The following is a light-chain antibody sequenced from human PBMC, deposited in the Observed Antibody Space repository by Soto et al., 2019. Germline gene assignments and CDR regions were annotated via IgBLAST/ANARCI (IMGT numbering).Light chain of an antibody. CDR1: QSIRNY. CDR2: DAS. Sequence: EIVLTQAPATLSLSPGERVSLSCRASQSIRNYLAWYQQKPGQAPRLLIYDASNRATGTAARFSGSGSGTDFTLTISSLEPEDFAVYYCQQRSNWPLTFGGGTKVDIK. CDR3: QQRSNWPLT. V-gene: IGKV3-11*01. J-gene: IGKJ4*01.